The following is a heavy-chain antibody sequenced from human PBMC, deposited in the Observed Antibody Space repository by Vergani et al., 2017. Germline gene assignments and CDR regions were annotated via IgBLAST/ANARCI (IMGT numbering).Heavy chain of an antibody. CDR1: GFTFSSYA. V-gene: IGHV3-23*01. Sequence: EVQLLESGGGLVQPGGSLRLSCAASGFTFSSYAMSWVRQAPGKGLEWVSAISGSGGSTYYADSVKGRFTISRDNSKNTLYLQMNSLRAEDTAVYYCAXEPLKYYDILTGYYEPYYFDYWGQGTLVTVSS. D-gene: IGHD3-9*01. J-gene: IGHJ4*02. CDR3: AXEPLKYYDILTGYYEPYYFDY. CDR2: ISGSGGST.